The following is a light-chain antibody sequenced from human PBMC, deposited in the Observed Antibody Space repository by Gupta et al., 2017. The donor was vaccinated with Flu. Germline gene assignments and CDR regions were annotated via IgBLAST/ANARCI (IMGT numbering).Light chain of an antibody. V-gene: IGKV1-5*03. Sequence: DIQMTQSPSTLSASVGERVTITCRAGQSISDYLAWYQQKAGKAPKVLIYTASNLESGVPSRFSASGAGTEITLTISSLQPDDFATYYCQQYDPYSPWSFGQGTKVDMK. J-gene: IGKJ1*01. CDR2: TAS. CDR1: QSISDY. CDR3: QQYDPYSPWS.